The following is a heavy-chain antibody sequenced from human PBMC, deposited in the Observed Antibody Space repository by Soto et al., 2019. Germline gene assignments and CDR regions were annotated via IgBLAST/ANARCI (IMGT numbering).Heavy chain of an antibody. D-gene: IGHD3-10*01. J-gene: IGHJ3*02. CDR3: AKDRTMARGIRAFDI. CDR2: ISGSGGMP. V-gene: IGHV3-23*01. Sequence: EAQLLQSGGGLVPPGGSLRLSCVGSGFAFGNYPMAWVRQTPGKGLEWISTISGSGGMPDYEDSVRGRFTVSIDHSKDTVHLQMNSLRADDTAVYYCAKDRTMARGIRAFDIWGQGTTVSISS. CDR1: GFAFGNYP.